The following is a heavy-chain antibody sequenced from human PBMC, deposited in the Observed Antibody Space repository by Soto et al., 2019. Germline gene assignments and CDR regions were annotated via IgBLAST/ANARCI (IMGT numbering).Heavy chain of an antibody. D-gene: IGHD2-15*01. V-gene: IGHV3-23*01. CDR3: AKDQRPFGCSGGSCYGYYNY. J-gene: IGHJ4*02. CDR2: ISGGGGST. Sequence: GGSLRLSCAASGFTFSSYAMSGVRQAPGKGREWVSAISGGGGSTYYADAVKGRFTISRDNPKNTLYLQMNSLRAEDTAVYYCAKDQRPFGCSGGSCYGYYNYWGQGTLVTVSS. CDR1: GFTFSSYA.